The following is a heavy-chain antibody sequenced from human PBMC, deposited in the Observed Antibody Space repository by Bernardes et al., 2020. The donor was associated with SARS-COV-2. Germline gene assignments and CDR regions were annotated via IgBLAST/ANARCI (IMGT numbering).Heavy chain of an antibody. CDR3: ATTGVAGTEGWFDS. CDR2: IYYGGKT. CDR1: GGSISGSSYY. V-gene: IGHV4-39*07. Sequence: SETLSLTCTVSGGSISGSSYYWGWIRQPPGKGLEWIGSIYYGGKTYYNPSLKSRVTISVDTSKNQFSLRLSSVTAADTAMYYCATTGVAGTEGWFDSWGQGTLVTVSS. D-gene: IGHD6-19*01. J-gene: IGHJ5*01.